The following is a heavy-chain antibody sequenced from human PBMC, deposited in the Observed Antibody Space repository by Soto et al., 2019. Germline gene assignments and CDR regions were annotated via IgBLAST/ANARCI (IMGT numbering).Heavy chain of an antibody. V-gene: IGHV3-23*01. CDR1: GFTFSSYA. CDR3: AKDKYYDFWSGPVPLYYGMDV. D-gene: IGHD3-3*01. CDR2: ISGSGGST. Sequence: GGSLRLSCAASGFTFSSYAMSWVRQAPGKGLEWVSAISGSGGSTYYADSVKGRFTISRDNSKNTLYLQMNSLRAEDTAVYYCAKDKYYDFWSGPVPLYYGMDVWGQGTTVTVSS. J-gene: IGHJ6*02.